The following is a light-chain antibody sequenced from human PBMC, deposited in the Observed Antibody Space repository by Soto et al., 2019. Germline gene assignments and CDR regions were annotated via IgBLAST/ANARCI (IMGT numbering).Light chain of an antibody. J-gene: IGLJ1*01. CDR1: SSDVGGYNY. CDR2: EVS. CDR3: SSYVGSNNLYV. V-gene: IGLV2-8*01. Sequence: QSVLTQPPSASGSPGQSVTISCTGTSSDVGGYNYVSWYQQHPGKAPKLIIYEVSKRPSGVPDRFSGSKSGNTASLTVSGLQAEDEDDYYCSSYVGSNNLYVFGTGTKVTVL.